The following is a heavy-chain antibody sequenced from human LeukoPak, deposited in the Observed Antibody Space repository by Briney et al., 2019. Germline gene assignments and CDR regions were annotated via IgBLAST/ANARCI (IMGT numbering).Heavy chain of an antibody. V-gene: IGHV3-7*05. D-gene: IGHD1-26*01. Sequence: GGSLRLSGAASGLSFSNHLMTWVRQAPGKGLEWVANIKQDGSDKNHVDSVKGRFTISRDNAKNTLYLQMNSLRAEDTALYYCARDGTFRLDYWGQGTLVSVSS. CDR2: IKQDGSDK. CDR3: ARDGTFRLDY. J-gene: IGHJ4*02. CDR1: GLSFSNHL.